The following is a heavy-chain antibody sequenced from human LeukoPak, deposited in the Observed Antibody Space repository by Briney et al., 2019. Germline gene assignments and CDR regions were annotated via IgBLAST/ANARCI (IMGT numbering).Heavy chain of an antibody. Sequence: PGGSLRLSCAASGFTFGNSWVHWVRQAPGKGLVWVSLINADGSTATYADSVKGRFTISRDNARNTLSLQMDSLTIEDTAVYYCVVVLEPPDNDGFDVWGQGTMITVSS. CDR2: INADGSTA. D-gene: IGHD1-14*01. J-gene: IGHJ3*01. V-gene: IGHV3-74*01. CDR3: VVVLEPPDNDGFDV. CDR1: GFTFGNSW.